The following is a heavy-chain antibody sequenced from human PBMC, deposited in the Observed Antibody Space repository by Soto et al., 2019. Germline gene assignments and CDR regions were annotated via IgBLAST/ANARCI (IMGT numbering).Heavy chain of an antibody. CDR2: ISGSGGHT. J-gene: IGHJ5*02. CDR1: GFSFFSYA. V-gene: IGHV3-23*01. Sequence: PWGSLRLSCTVSGFSFFSYAMGWVRQAPGKGLEWVSTISGSGGHTYYADSVKGRFVVSRDNDKDTVYLHMSSLTGEDTAVYFCAKIEMGWFDHWGQGTQVTVSS. D-gene: IGHD2-8*01. CDR3: AKIEMGWFDH.